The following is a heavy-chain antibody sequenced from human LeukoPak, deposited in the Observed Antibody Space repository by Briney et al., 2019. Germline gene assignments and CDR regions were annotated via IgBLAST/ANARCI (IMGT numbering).Heavy chain of an antibody. V-gene: IGHV4-34*01. CDR1: GFTFSRFA. CDR3: ARGVAYYYGGNSGAEYFQH. CDR2: INHSGST. J-gene: IGHJ1*01. Sequence: PGGSLRLSCAASGFTFSRFAMHWVRQAPGKGLEWIGEINHSGSTNYNPSLKSRVTISVDTSKNQFSLKLSSVTAADTAVYYCARGVAYYYGGNSGAEYFQHWGQGTLVTVSS. D-gene: IGHD4-23*01.